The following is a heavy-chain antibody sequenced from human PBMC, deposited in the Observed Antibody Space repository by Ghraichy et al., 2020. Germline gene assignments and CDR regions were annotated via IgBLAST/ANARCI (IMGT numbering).Heavy chain of an antibody. Sequence: GGSLRLSCAASGFTFSSYSMNWVRQAPGKGLEWVSSISSSSSYIYYADSVKGRFTISRDNAKNSLYLQMNSLRAEDTAVYYCARDRLLEWLLEGRDDNWFDPWGQGTLVTVSS. CDR3: ARDRLLEWLLEGRDDNWFDP. CDR1: GFTFSSYS. V-gene: IGHV3-21*01. J-gene: IGHJ5*02. CDR2: ISSSSSYI. D-gene: IGHD3-3*01.